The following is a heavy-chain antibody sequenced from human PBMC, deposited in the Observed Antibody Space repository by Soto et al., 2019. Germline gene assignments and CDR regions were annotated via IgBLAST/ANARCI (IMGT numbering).Heavy chain of an antibody. CDR2: IIPIFGTA. CDR3: AIGLGRIAVAGTGRGYYYYYGMDV. J-gene: IGHJ6*02. D-gene: IGHD6-19*01. CDR1: GGTFSSYA. V-gene: IGHV1-69*13. Sequence: ASVKVSCKASGGTFSSYAISWVRQAPGQGLEWMGGIIPIFGTANYAQKFQGRVTITADESTSTAYMELSSLRSEDTAVYYCAIGLGRIAVAGTGRGYYYYYGMDVWGQGTTVTVSS.